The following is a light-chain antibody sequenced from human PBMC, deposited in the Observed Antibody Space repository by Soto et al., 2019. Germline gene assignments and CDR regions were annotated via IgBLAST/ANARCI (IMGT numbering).Light chain of an antibody. V-gene: IGKV1-39*01. CDR3: QQSHSVPRT. CDR1: QSISNY. Sequence: DLQMTQSPSSLSASVGDRVTITCRASQSISNYLNWYQQKPGKAPKVLIYAASSLQSGVPSRFSGSGSGTDFTLTISSLQPEDFATYYCQQSHSVPRTFGLGTRVEIK. J-gene: IGKJ1*01. CDR2: AAS.